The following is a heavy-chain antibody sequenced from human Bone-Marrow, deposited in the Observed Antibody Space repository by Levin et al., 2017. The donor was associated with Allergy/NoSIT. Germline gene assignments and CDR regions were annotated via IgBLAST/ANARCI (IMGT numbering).Heavy chain of an antibody. J-gene: IGHJ4*02. Sequence: GGSLRLSCAASGFTFSDYSMTWIRQAPGKGLEWVSYIGGSSTYTNYADSVKGRFTISRDNAKKPLYLQMNSPRAEDTAVYYCARGGYTYGYDFEYWGQGTLVTVSS. CDR3: ARGGYTYGYDFEY. V-gene: IGHV3-11*05. CDR1: GFTFSDYS. D-gene: IGHD5-18*01. CDR2: IGGSSTYT.